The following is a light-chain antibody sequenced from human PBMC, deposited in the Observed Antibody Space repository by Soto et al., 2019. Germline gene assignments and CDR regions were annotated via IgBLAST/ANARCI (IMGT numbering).Light chain of an antibody. V-gene: IGLV1-44*01. J-gene: IGLJ1*01. Sequence: QSVLTQPPSASGTPGQRVSISCSGSSSNIGTNTVNWYQQLPGTAPKLLIHTNNQWPSGVPDRFSGSKSGTSASLAISGLQSDDEADYYCASWDDSLDGWVFGTGTKVTVL. CDR2: TNN. CDR1: SSNIGTNT. CDR3: ASWDDSLDGWV.